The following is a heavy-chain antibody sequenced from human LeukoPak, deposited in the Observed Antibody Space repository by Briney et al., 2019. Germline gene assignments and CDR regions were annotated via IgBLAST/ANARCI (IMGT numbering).Heavy chain of an antibody. V-gene: IGHV1-18*01. Sequence: VXCKXXGYTFXSYGINWVRQAPGQGLEWMGWISAYDGNTKYAQKVQGRVTMTTDTSTNTAYMELRSLRPDDTAIYYCARDLSSYSSGWYVSLVWGQGTLVTVSS. CDR1: GYTFXSYG. CDR2: ISAYDGNT. CDR3: ARDLSSYSSGWYVSLV. D-gene: IGHD6-19*01. J-gene: IGHJ4*02.